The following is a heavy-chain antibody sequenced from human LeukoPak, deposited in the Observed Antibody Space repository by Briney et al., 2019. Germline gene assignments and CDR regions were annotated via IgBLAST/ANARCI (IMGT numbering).Heavy chain of an antibody. CDR3: TAIRPDY. Sequence: GGSLRLSCAASGFTFSTSWMHWVRQAPGKGLGWVARIKSDVGSTDYADSVKGRFTISRDDANNILYLQMNSLRAEDTAVYYCTAIRPDYWGQGTVVTVSS. V-gene: IGHV3-74*01. J-gene: IGHJ4*02. CDR1: GFTFSTSW. CDR2: IKSDVGST. D-gene: IGHD2-21*02.